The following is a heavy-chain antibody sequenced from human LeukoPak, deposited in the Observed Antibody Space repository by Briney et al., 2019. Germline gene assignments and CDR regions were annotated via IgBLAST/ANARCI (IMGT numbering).Heavy chain of an antibody. CDR3: AAGPAGNGHLSSY. D-gene: IGHD1-1*01. V-gene: IGHV3-74*01. J-gene: IGHJ4*02. CDR2: INGDGNNV. CDR1: GFTFNNYW. Sequence: PGESLRLSCAASGFTFNNYWLHWVRQVPGKGLMWVSRINGDGNNVNYADSVKGRFTISRDNAKNTLHLQMNSLRAEDTAVYYCAAGPAGNGHLSSYWGQGTRVTVSP.